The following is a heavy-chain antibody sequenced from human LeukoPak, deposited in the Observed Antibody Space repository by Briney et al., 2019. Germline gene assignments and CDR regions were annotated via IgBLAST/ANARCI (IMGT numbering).Heavy chain of an antibody. D-gene: IGHD1-14*01. Sequence: PSQTLSLTCTVSGGSISSGGYYWSWIRQHPGKGLEWIGYIYYSGSTYYNPSLKSRVTISVDTSKNQFSLKLSSVTAADTAVYYCARGVHWGGVNHVDYWGQGTLVTVSS. CDR1: GGSISSGGYY. J-gene: IGHJ4*02. CDR2: IYYSGST. CDR3: ARGVHWGGVNHVDY. V-gene: IGHV4-31*03.